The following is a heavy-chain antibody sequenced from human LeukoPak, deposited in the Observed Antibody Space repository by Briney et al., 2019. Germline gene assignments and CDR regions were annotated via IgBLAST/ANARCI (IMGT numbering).Heavy chain of an antibody. CDR2: ITSTGRTI. J-gene: IGHJ4*02. CDR1: GFTFSSYS. V-gene: IGHV3-48*01. D-gene: IGHD1-26*01. Sequence: GGSLRLSCAASGFTFSSYSMNWVRQAPRKGLDWVSYITSTGRTIYYAGSVKGRFTISRDNSKNTLYLQMNSLRAEDTAVYYCAKDLAGSGSYSFDYWGQGTLVTVSS. CDR3: AKDLAGSGSYSFDY.